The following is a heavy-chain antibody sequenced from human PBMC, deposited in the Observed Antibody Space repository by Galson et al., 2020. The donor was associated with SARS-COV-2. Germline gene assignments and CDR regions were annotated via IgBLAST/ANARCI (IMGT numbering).Heavy chain of an antibody. CDR1: GFTVSSNY. V-gene: IGHV3-66*01. D-gene: IGHD6-19*01. J-gene: IGHJ4*02. CDR3: ARDPYSSGWFDY. CDR2: IYSGGST. Sequence: GESLKISCAASGFTVSSNYMSWVRQAPGKGLEWVSVIYSGGSTYYADSVKGRFTISRDNSKNTLYLQMNSLRAEDTAVYYCARDPYSSGWFDYWGQGTLVTVSS.